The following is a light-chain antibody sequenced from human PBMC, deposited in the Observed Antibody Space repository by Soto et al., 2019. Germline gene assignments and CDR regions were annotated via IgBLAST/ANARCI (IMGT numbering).Light chain of an antibody. J-gene: IGKJ1*01. V-gene: IGKV3-20*01. CDR3: QQHGTSPRT. Sequence: EVMLTQSPGTLSLSPGERATLSCRASQSIFSNYLAWYQQKSGQAPRLLIYGASNRATGIPDRFSGSGSGPDFTLTLSRLEREGFSVYYCQQHGTSPRTFGQGTKVEFK. CDR2: GAS. CDR1: QSIFSNY.